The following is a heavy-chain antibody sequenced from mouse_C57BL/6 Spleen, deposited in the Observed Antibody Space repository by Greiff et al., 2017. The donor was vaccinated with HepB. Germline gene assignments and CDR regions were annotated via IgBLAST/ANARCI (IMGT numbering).Heavy chain of an antibody. CDR3: ARAGYEDYFDY. J-gene: IGHJ2*01. Sequence: EVKLQESGPGLVKPSQSLSLTCSVTGYSITSGYYWNWIRQFPGNKLEWMGYISYDGSNNYNPSLKNRISINRDTSKNQFFLKLNSVTTEDTATYYCARAGYEDYFDYWGQGTTLTVSS. D-gene: IGHD3-1*01. CDR2: ISYDGSN. CDR1: GYSITSGYY. V-gene: IGHV3-6*01.